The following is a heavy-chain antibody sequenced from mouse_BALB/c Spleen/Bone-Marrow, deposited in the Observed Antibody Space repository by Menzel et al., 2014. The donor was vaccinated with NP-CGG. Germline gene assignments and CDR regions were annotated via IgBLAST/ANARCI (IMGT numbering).Heavy chain of an antibody. V-gene: IGHV1-61*01. J-gene: IGHJ3*01. D-gene: IGHD1-2*01. CDR1: GYTFTSYW. Sequence: VKLVESGAELVRPGASVKLSCKASGYTFTSYWMNWVKQRPGQGLEWIGMIDPSDSETHYNQMFKDKATLTVDKSSSTAYMQLSSLTSEDSAVYYCARKESKLGFWFAYWGQGTLVTVSA. CDR3: ARKESKLGFWFAY. CDR2: IDPSDSET.